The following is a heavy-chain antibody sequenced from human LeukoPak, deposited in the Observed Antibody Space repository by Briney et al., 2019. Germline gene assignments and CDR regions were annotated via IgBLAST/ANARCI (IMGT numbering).Heavy chain of an antibody. J-gene: IGHJ6*03. V-gene: IGHV4-4*07. CDR2: IYTSGST. Sequence: SETLSLTCTVSGGSISSYYWSWIRHPAGKGLEWIGRIYTSGSTNYNTSLKSRVTMSVDTSKNQFSLKLSSVTAADTAVYYCARDSRLYSSSWYKYYYYYMDVWGKGTTVTVSS. CDR1: GGSISSYY. CDR3: ARDSRLYSSSWYKYYYYYMDV. D-gene: IGHD6-13*01.